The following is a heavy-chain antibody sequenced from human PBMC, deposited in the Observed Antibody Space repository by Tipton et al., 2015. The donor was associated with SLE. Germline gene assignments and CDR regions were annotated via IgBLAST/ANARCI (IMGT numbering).Heavy chain of an antibody. CDR3: AKVGGYSHWDYLDY. D-gene: IGHD5-18*01. CDR1: GFTFRSYS. CDR2: ISPSSTYI. V-gene: IGHV3-21*04. J-gene: IGHJ4*02. Sequence: SLRLSCAASGFTFRSYSMNWVRQAPGKGLKWVSSISPSSTYIHYADSVKGRFTISRDNSKNSLYLQMNSLRTEDTALYYCAKVGGYSHWDYLDYWGQGTLVTVSS.